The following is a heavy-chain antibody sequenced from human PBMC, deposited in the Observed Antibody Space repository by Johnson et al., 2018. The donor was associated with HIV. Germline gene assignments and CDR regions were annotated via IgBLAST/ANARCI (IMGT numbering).Heavy chain of an antibody. CDR1: GFTFSSYG. D-gene: IGHD3-9*01. J-gene: IGHJ3*02. CDR3: AKDLRVFDWFNAYDAFDI. Sequence: QVQLVESGGGVVQPGGSLRLSCAASGFTFSSYGMHWVRQAPGKGLEWVAFIRYDGSNKYYADSVKGRFTISRDNSKNTLYLQMNSLRADDTAVYYCAKDLRVFDWFNAYDAFDIWGQGTMVTVSS. CDR2: IRYDGSNK. V-gene: IGHV3-30*02.